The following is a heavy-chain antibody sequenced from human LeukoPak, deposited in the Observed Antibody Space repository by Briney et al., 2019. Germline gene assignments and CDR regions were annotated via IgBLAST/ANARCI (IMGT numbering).Heavy chain of an antibody. Sequence: GGSLRLSCAASGFTSSSYWMSWVRQAPGKGLEWVANIKQEGSEKYYVDSVKGRFTISRDNAKNSLYLQMNSLRAEDTAVYYCARVKNEYYYGSGSYPASLDYWGQGTLVTVSS. CDR2: IKQEGSEK. CDR3: ARVKNEYYYGSGSYPASLDY. CDR1: GFTSSSYW. D-gene: IGHD3-10*01. V-gene: IGHV3-7*01. J-gene: IGHJ4*02.